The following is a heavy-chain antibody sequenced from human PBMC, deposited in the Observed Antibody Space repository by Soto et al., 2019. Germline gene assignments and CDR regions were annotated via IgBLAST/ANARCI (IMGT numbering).Heavy chain of an antibody. J-gene: IGHJ4*02. CDR1: GSTFTRYG. CDR2: ISAYNGNT. Sequence: ASVKVTFTACGSTFTRYGISWVRQAPGQGLEWMGWISAYNGNTNYAQKLQGRVTMTTDTSTSTAYMELRSLRSDDTAVYYCAREDTAMVTGFDYWGQGTLVTVSS. D-gene: IGHD5-18*01. V-gene: IGHV1-18*04. CDR3: AREDTAMVTGFDY.